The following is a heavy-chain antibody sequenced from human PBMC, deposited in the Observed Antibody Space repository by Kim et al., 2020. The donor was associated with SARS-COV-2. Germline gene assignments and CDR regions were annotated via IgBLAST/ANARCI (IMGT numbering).Heavy chain of an antibody. J-gene: IGHJ6*02. Sequence: KYEAASVKGRVTISVDKSKNTLYLQMNSLRAEDTAVYYCARLLSYYYCMDVWGQGTTVTVSS. V-gene: IGHV3-30*07. CDR3: ARLLSYYYCMDV. CDR2: K.